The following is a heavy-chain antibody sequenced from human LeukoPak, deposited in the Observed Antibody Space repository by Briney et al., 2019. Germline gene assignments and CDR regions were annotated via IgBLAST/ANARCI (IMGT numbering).Heavy chain of an antibody. J-gene: IGHJ4*02. Sequence: ASVKVSCKASGYTFTSYGISWVRQTPGQGLEWMGWISAYNGNTNYAQKLQGRVTMTTDTSTSTAYMELRSLRSDDTAVYYCARSPYHYDSSGYYMVYWGQGTLVTVSS. CDR2: ISAYNGNT. V-gene: IGHV1-18*01. CDR1: GYTFTSYG. CDR3: ARSPYHYDSSGYYMVY. D-gene: IGHD3-22*01.